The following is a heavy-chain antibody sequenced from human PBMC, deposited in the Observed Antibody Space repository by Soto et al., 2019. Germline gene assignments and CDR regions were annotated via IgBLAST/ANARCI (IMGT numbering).Heavy chain of an antibody. CDR3: ARYILWSGPYFDY. J-gene: IGHJ4*02. V-gene: IGHV4-39*07. D-gene: IGHD3-3*01. CDR2: IYYSGST. Sequence: SETLSLTCTVSGGSISSSSYYWGWIRQPPGKGLEWIGSIYYSGSTYYNPSLKSRVTISVDTSKNQFSLKLSSVTAADTAVYYCARYILWSGPYFDYWGQGTLVTVSS. CDR1: GGSISSSSYY.